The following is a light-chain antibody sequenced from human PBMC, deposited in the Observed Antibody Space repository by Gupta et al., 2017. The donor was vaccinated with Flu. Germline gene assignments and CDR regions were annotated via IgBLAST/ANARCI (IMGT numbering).Light chain of an antibody. Sequence: EIVMTQSPAILSVSPGERATLSCRASQRVSRHLAWYQQKPGQAPRFLIYGASTRATGIPARLSDTGSGTEFTLTLSSLQSEDFAVYYWQQYNNWWAFGQGTKVEIK. CDR1: QRVSRH. CDR2: GAS. J-gene: IGKJ1*01. CDR3: QQYNNWWA. V-gene: IGKV3-15*01.